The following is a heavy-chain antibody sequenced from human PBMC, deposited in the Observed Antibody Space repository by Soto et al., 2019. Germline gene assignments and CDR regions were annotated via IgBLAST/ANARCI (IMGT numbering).Heavy chain of an antibody. CDR1: GGSISSGGYY. CDR3: ARESSSWHGDYYYYGMDV. D-gene: IGHD6-13*01. J-gene: IGHJ6*02. V-gene: IGHV4-31*03. CDR2: IYYSGST. Sequence: PSETLSLTCTVSGGSISSGGYYWSWIRQHPGKGLEWIGYIYYSGSTYYNPSLKSRVTISVDTSKNQFSLKLSSVTAADTAVYYCARESSSWHGDYYYYGMDVWGQGTTVTVSS.